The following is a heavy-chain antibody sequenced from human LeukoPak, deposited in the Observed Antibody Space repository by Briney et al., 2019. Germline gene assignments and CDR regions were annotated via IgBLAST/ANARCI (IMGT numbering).Heavy chain of an antibody. J-gene: IGHJ4*02. CDR2: ISGSGGST. D-gene: IGHD3-22*01. V-gene: IGHV3-23*01. CDR1: GFTFSSYA. Sequence: GGSLRLSCAASGFTFSSYAMSWARQAPGKGLEWVSAISGSGGSTYYADSVKGRFTISRDNSKNTLYLQMNSLRAEDTAVYYCAKDRNYYDSSGYGDYWGQGTLVTVSS. CDR3: AKDRNYYDSSGYGDY.